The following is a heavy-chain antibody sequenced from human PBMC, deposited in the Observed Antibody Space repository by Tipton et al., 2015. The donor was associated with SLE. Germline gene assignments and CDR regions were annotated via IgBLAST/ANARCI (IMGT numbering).Heavy chain of an antibody. Sequence: TLSLTCTVSGGSISTDSYYWGWIRRPPGKGLEWIGSIHYSGSTYYNPSLKSRVTISLDTSKNQFTLKLTSVTAADTAVYYCATQRAFLQGPCRIWGQGTLVSVSS. J-gene: IGHJ4*02. D-gene: IGHD2/OR15-2a*01. CDR2: IHYSGST. V-gene: IGHV4-39*06. CDR1: GGSISTDSYY. CDR3: ATQRAFLQGPCRI.